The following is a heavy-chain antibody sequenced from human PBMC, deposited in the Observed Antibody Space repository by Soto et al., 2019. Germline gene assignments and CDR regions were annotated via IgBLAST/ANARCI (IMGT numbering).Heavy chain of an antibody. V-gene: IGHV4-59*01. D-gene: IGHD1-26*01. J-gene: IGHJ3*02. CDR3: AMAYLEEERRGTRPDTCDI. CDR1: GGSINSYY. Sequence: PAENPSLSCTVSGGSINSYYWSWTRQPPGKGLEWIGYIYHSGSTKYNPSLKSRLHISVDTSKNQFSLKLSSVTAADTAVYYCAMAYLEEERRGTRPDTCDIWGERSMVTVSS. CDR2: IYHSGST.